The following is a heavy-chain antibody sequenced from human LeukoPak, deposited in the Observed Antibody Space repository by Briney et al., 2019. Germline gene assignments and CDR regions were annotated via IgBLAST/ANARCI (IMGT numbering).Heavy chain of an antibody. CDR3: ATYGSGSYLFDY. CDR2: IYYSGST. J-gene: IGHJ4*02. Sequence: SETLSLTCTVSGGSISSYYWNWIRQPPGKGLEWIGYIYYSGSTNYNPSLKSRVSISVDTSKNRFSLKLSSVSAADTAVYYCATYGSGSYLFDYWGQGTLVTVSS. D-gene: IGHD3-10*01. CDR1: GGSISSYY. V-gene: IGHV4-59*01.